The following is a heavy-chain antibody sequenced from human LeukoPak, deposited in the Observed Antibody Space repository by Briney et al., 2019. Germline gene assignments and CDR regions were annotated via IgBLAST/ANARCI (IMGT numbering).Heavy chain of an antibody. CDR1: GGSLLAHY. J-gene: IGHJ4*02. CDR3: ARTGDTTFYYQSFDT. D-gene: IGHD2/OR15-2a*01. V-gene: IGHV4-34*01. Sequence: PQTLSLTSALDGGSLLAHYWSCIRQTPGKGMEWIGDMNGRVGCNYSAALKSRVAISLDTSMNQFSLRLDSVTAADTAVYFCARTGDTTFYYQSFDTWSPGALVTVSS. CDR2: MNGRVGC.